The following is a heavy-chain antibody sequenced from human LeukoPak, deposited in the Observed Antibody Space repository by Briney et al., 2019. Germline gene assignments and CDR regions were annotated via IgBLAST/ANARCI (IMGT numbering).Heavy chain of an antibody. CDR1: GFTFSSYS. Sequence: KAGGSLRLSCAASGFTFSSYSMNWVRQAPGKGLEWVSSISSSSSYIYYADSVKGRFTISRDNAKNSLYLQMNSLRAEDTAVYYCARVLSLPYYYDSSGYTDAFDIWGQGIMVTVSS. CDR3: ARVLSLPYYYDSSGYTDAFDI. V-gene: IGHV3-21*01. CDR2: ISSSSSYI. J-gene: IGHJ3*02. D-gene: IGHD3-22*01.